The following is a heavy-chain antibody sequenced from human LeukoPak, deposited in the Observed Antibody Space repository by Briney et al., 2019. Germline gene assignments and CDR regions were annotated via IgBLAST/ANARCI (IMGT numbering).Heavy chain of an antibody. Sequence: GSLRLSCVASGFTFSDRYMTWIRQPPGKGLEWIGEINHSGSTDYNPSLKSRVTISVDTSKNQFSLKLNSVTAADTAVYYCARGWGWQRLHFWGQGTLVTVSS. V-gene: IGHV4-34*01. D-gene: IGHD5-12*01. J-gene: IGHJ4*02. CDR2: INHSGST. CDR1: GFTFSDRY. CDR3: ARGWGWQRLHF.